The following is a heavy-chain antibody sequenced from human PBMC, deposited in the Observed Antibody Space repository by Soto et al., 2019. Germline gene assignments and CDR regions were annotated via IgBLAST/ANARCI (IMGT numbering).Heavy chain of an antibody. CDR1: GGSISSSSYY. CDR3: ARHRGYYDILTGYYTELNFDY. J-gene: IGHJ4*02. V-gene: IGHV4-39*01. D-gene: IGHD3-9*01. Sequence: PSETLSLTCTVSGGSISSSSYYWGWIRQPPGKGLEWIGSIYYSGTTYYNPSLKSRVTISVDTSKNQFSLKLSSVTAADTAVYYCARHRGYYDILTGYYTELNFDYWGQRTLVTVSS. CDR2: IYYSGTT.